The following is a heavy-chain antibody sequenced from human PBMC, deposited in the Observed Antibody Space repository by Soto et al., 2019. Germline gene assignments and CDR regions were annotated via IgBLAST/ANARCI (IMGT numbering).Heavy chain of an antibody. CDR1: GYTFTSYA. D-gene: IGHD6-13*01. J-gene: IGHJ4*02. CDR3: ARVGGSSWEYCFDY. CDR2: INAGNGNT. V-gene: IGHV1-3*01. Sequence: QVQLVQSGAEMKKPGASVKVSCKASGYTFTSYAMTWVRQAPGQRLEWMGWINAGNGNTKYSQKFQDRVTITRDTSASTACMELSSLRSEDTSVYYCARVGGSSWEYCFDYWGQGTLVTVSS.